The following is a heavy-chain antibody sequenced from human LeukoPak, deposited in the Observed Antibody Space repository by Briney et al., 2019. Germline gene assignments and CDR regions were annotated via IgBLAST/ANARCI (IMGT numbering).Heavy chain of an antibody. D-gene: IGHD3-22*01. CDR3: ARDTYDSSGYYFPFDY. J-gene: IGHJ4*02. CDR1: GGSISSSTYY. Sequence: LSLTCTVSGGSISSSTYYWDWIRQAPGKGLEWVSYISSSGSTIYYADSVKGRFTISRDNAKNSLYLQMNSLRAEDTAVYYCARDTYDSSGYYFPFDYWGQGTLVTVSS. CDR2: ISSSGSTI. V-gene: IGHV3-48*03.